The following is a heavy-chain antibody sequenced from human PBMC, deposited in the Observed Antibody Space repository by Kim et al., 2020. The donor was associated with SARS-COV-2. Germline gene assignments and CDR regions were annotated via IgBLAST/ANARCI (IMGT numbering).Heavy chain of an antibody. D-gene: IGHD1-26*01. CDR3: ARDLSRFVDLWGIVGASPLSNGMDV. CDR2: INPSGGST. V-gene: IGHV1-46*01. CDR1: GYTFTSYY. Sequence: ASVKVSCKASGYTFTSYYMHWVRQAPGQWLEWMGIINPSGGSTSYAQKYQGRVTMTRDTSTSTVYMELSSLRSEDTAVYYCARDLSRFVDLWGIVGASPLSNGMDVWGQGTTVTVSS. J-gene: IGHJ6*02.